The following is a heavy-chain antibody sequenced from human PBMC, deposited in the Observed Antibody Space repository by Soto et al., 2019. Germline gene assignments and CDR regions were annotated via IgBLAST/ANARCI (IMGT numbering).Heavy chain of an antibody. Sequence: GGSLRLSCAASGFTVSSNYMSWVRQAPGKGLEWVSIIYSGGSTYYADSVKGRFTISRDNPKNTLYLQMNSLRAEDTAVYYCAGYYGSGNYYNPSPGMDVWGPRTAVTVSS. CDR1: GFTVSSNY. CDR2: IYSGGST. CDR3: AGYYGSGNYYNPSPGMDV. D-gene: IGHD3-10*01. V-gene: IGHV3-53*01. J-gene: IGHJ6*02.